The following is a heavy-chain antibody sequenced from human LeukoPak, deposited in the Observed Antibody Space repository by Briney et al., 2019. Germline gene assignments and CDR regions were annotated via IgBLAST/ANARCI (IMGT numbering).Heavy chain of an antibody. V-gene: IGHV3-13*01. D-gene: IGHD3-16*01. CDR3: ARGGEKWTDYYGMDV. CDR2: IGTAGDT. CDR1: GFTFSSYD. Sequence: GGSLRLSCAASGFTFSSYDMHWVRHATGKGLEWVSAIGTAGDTYYPGSVKGRFTISRENAKNSLYLQMNSLRAGDTAVYYCARGGEKWTDYYGMDVWGQGTTVTVSS. J-gene: IGHJ6*02.